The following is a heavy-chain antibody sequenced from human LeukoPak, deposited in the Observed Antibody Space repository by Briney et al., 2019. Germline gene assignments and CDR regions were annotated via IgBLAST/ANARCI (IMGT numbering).Heavy chain of an antibody. J-gene: IGHJ4*02. CDR1: GFTFSSYA. CDR3: AKVVWSGSYSDY. CDR2: ISGSGGTT. Sequence: GGSLRLSCAASGFTFSSYAMSWVRQAPGKGLEWVSAISGSGGTTYYADSVKGRFTVSRDNSKNTLYLQMNSLRAEDTAVYYCAKVVWSGSYSDYWGQGTLVTVSS. V-gene: IGHV3-23*01. D-gene: IGHD1-26*01.